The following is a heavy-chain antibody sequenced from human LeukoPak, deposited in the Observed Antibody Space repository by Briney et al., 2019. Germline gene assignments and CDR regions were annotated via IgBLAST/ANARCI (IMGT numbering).Heavy chain of an antibody. CDR3: VRLDSAGWYYFDY. J-gene: IGHJ4*02. V-gene: IGHV5-51*01. Sequence: GESLKISCKGSGYSSTTYWIGWVRQMPGKGLESMGIIYPADSDTKYSPSFQGQVTISADKSISTAYLRWSSLKTSDTAMYYCVRLDSAGWYYFDYWGQGTLVTVSS. D-gene: IGHD6-19*01. CDR2: IYPADSDT. CDR1: GYSSTTYW.